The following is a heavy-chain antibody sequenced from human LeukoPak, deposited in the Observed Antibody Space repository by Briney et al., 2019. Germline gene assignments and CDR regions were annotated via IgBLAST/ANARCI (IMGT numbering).Heavy chain of an antibody. J-gene: IGHJ4*02. CDR1: GGSFSGYY. Sequence: SETLSLTCTVYGGSFSGYYWTWIRQPPGKGLEWIGEINHSGSTNYNPSPKSRVTISVDTSKNQFSLKLSSVTAADTAVYYCARGSTYSSGWYTGFDYWGQGTLVTVSS. D-gene: IGHD6-19*01. CDR2: INHSGST. CDR3: ARGSTYSSGWYTGFDY. V-gene: IGHV4-34*01.